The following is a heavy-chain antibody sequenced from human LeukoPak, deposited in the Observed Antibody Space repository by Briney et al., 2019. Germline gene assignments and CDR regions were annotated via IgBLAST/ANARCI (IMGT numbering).Heavy chain of an antibody. Sequence: PSETLSLTCAVYGGSFSGYYWSWIRQPPGKGLEWLGEINHSGSTNYNPSLKSRVTISADTSKNQFSLKLSSVTAADTAVYYCARGLYGPDYWGQGTLVTVSS. CDR3: ARGLYGPDY. CDR2: INHSGST. V-gene: IGHV4-34*01. J-gene: IGHJ4*02. D-gene: IGHD3-10*01. CDR1: GGSFSGYY.